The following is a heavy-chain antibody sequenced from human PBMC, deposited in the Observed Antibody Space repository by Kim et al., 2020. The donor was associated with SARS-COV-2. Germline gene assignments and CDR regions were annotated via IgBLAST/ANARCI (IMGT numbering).Heavy chain of an antibody. V-gene: IGHV3-48*02. CDR1: GFTFSRNA. CDR3: ARDLSYGSTYYYYFDS. Sequence: GGSLRLYCAASGFTFSRNAMNWVRQAPGKGLEWVSYISASSGAIYYADSVKGRFTVSRDNAKHSVYLQMNSLRDEDTAVYYCARDLSYGSTYYYYFDSWG. D-gene: IGHD3-22*01. J-gene: IGHJ4*01. CDR2: ISASSGAI.